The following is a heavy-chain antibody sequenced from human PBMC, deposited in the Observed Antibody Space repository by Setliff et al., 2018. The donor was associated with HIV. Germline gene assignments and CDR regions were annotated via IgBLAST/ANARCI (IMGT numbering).Heavy chain of an antibody. V-gene: IGHV4-61*09. Sequence: SATLSLTCTVSGVSISSGNFYWTWIRQPAGKGLEWIGHVYSSRNTYYNPSLKSRVTISLDTSKSQFSLKLNSVTAADTAIYFCARRGVGATHRFFNYWGQGTLVTVSS. J-gene: IGHJ4*02. D-gene: IGHD1-26*01. CDR3: ARRGVGATHRFFNY. CDR1: GVSISSGNFY. CDR2: VYSSRNT.